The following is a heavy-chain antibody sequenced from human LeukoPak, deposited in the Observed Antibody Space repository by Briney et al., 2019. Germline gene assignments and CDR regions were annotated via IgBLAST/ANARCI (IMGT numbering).Heavy chain of an antibody. CDR3: ARYRGTYGYYFDY. Sequence: SETLSLTCAVSGASISSGGYSWSWIRQPPGKGLEWIGYIYNSGNTNYNLFLKSRVTISADTSKNQFSLKLTSVTAADTAVYYCARYRGTYGYYFDYWGQGKLVIVSS. D-gene: IGHD5-24*01. CDR2: IYNSGNT. CDR1: GASISSGGYS. V-gene: IGHV4-61*08. J-gene: IGHJ4*02.